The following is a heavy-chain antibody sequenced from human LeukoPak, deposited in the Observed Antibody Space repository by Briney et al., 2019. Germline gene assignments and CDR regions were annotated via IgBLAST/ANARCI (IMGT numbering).Heavy chain of an antibody. CDR1: GYSFTSYW. J-gene: IGHJ4*02. Sequence: EESLKISCKGSGYSFTSYWISWVRQMPGKGLEWMGRIDPSDSYTNYSPSFQGHVTISADKSISTAYLQWSSLKASDTAMYYCAKTNDYGDYASDYWGQGTLVTVSS. CDR2: IDPSDSYT. V-gene: IGHV5-10-1*01. D-gene: IGHD4-17*01. CDR3: AKTNDYGDYASDY.